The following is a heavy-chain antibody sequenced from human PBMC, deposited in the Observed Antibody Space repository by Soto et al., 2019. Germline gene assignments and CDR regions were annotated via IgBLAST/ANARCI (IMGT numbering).Heavy chain of an antibody. V-gene: IGHV3-23*01. D-gene: IGHD2-8*01. Sequence: GGSLRLSCAASGFTFSSYAMSWVRQAPGKGLEWVSAISGSGGSTYYAYSVKGRFTISRDNSKNTLYLQMNSLRAEDTAVYYCAKDGPEYCTNGVCYFDYWGQGTLVTVSS. CDR3: AKDGPEYCTNGVCYFDY. CDR1: GFTFSSYA. CDR2: ISGSGGST. J-gene: IGHJ4*02.